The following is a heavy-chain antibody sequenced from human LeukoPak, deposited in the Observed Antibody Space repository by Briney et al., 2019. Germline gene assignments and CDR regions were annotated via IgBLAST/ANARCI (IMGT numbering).Heavy chain of an antibody. CDR3: ASGPFTISAYDAFNI. Sequence: PGGSLRLSCVASEFTFSTYWMSWVRQAPGKGLEWVANINQDGSDKYYVDSVKGRLTISRDNAKKSLYLQMNSLRVEDTAVYYCASGPFTISAYDAFNIWGQGTVVTVSS. D-gene: IGHD3-3*02. J-gene: IGHJ3*02. V-gene: IGHV3-7*01. CDR1: EFTFSTYW. CDR2: INQDGSDK.